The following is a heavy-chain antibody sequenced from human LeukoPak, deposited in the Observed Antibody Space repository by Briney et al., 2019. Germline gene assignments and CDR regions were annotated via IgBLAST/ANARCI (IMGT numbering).Heavy chain of an antibody. D-gene: IGHD3-16*01. J-gene: IGHJ6*03. CDR2: IIPIFGTA. Sequence: ASVKVSCKASGGTFSSYAISWVRQAPGQGLEWMGGIIPIFGTANYAQKFQGRVTITTDESTSTAYMELSSLRSEDTAVYYCARDLPRLYSKNYYYYYMDVWGKGTTVTVSS. CDR1: GGTFSSYA. CDR3: ARDLPRLYSKNYYYYYMDV. V-gene: IGHV1-69*05.